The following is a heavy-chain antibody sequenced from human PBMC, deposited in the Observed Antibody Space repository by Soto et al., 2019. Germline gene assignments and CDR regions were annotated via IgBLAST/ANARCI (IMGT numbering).Heavy chain of an antibody. Sequence: QVQLVESGGGVVQPGRSLRLSCAASGFTFSNYGLHWVRQAPDKGLEWVADIWYDGRSKNYVDSVKGRFTISRDNSKNTLYLEMNSLRAEDSAVYYCGRVDRYYGMDVWGQGTTVTVSS. V-gene: IGHV3-33*01. CDR1: GFTFSNYG. CDR3: GRVDRYYGMDV. J-gene: IGHJ6*02. CDR2: IWYDGRSK.